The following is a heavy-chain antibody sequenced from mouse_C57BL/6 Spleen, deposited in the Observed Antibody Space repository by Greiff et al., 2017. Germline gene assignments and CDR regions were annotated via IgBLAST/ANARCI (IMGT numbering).Heavy chain of an antibody. CDR3: ARALYYDYDVEGYYFDY. V-gene: IGHV1-52*01. J-gene: IGHJ2*01. CDR1: GYTFTSYW. Sequence: QVQLQQPGAELVRPGSSVKLSCKASGYTFTSYWMHWVKQRPIQGLEWIGNIDPSDSETHYNQKFKDKATLTVDKSSSTAYMQLSSLTSEDSAVYYCARALYYDYDVEGYYFDYWGQGTTLTVSS. CDR2: IDPSDSET. D-gene: IGHD2-4*01.